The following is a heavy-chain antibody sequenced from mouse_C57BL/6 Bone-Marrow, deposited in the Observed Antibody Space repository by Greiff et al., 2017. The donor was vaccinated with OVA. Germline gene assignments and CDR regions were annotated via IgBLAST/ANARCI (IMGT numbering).Heavy chain of an antibody. V-gene: IGHV10-1*01. D-gene: IGHD2-1*01. CDR1: GFSFNTYA. Sequence: EVQRVESGGGLVQPKGSLKLSCAASGFSFNTYAMNWVRQAPGKGLEWVARIRSKSNNYATYYADSVKDRFTISRDDSESMLYLQMNNLKTEDTAMYYCVRHGYGNYGYAMDYWGQGTSVTVSS. J-gene: IGHJ4*01. CDR2: IRSKSNNYAT. CDR3: VRHGYGNYGYAMDY.